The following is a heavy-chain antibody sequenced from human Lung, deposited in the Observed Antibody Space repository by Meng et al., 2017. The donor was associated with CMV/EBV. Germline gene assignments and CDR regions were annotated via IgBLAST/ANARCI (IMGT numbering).Heavy chain of an antibody. CDR1: GFVFSNYS. J-gene: IGHJ4*02. V-gene: IGHV3-23*01. Sequence: VPCLGCGVGSVQPWASLSVSCAASGFVFSNYSMTWVRQAPGKGLEWVADISGSGDGTYYADSVRGRFIMSRESSNNTLYLQMNSLRAEDTAIYYCAKTRATVVLADINYWGQGTLVTVSS. CDR3: AKTRATVVLADINY. CDR2: ISGSGDGT. D-gene: IGHD2-15*01.